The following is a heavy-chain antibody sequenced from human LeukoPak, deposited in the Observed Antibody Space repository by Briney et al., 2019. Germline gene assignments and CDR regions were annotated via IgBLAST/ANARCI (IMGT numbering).Heavy chain of an antibody. CDR2: IKSDGST. Sequence: SGGSLRPPCAASGFTFSTYWMHWVRQAPGKGLVWVSRIKSDGSTNYADSVKGRFTISRDNAKNTVSLQMNSLRPEDTGVYYCARAPSEIGGYYPEYFRHWGQGTLVTVSS. D-gene: IGHD3-22*01. CDR1: GFTFSTYW. J-gene: IGHJ1*01. CDR3: ARAPSEIGGYYPEYFRH. V-gene: IGHV3-74*01.